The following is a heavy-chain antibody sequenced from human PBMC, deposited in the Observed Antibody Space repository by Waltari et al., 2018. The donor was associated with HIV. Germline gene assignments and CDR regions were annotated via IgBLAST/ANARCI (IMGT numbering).Heavy chain of an antibody. CDR2: IIPMFDTA. V-gene: IGHV1-69*12. CDR3: AREGGVTTVTNYGMDV. J-gene: IGHJ6*02. Sequence: QVQLVQSGAEVKKPGSSVKVSCKASGGTFSNYAISWVRQAPGQGLEWKGGIIPMFDTAKYAQKSPGRVTIPADESTSTAYMELSSLRSEDAAVYYCAREGGVTTVTNYGMDVWGQGTTVTVSS. D-gene: IGHD4-4*01. CDR1: GGTFSNYA.